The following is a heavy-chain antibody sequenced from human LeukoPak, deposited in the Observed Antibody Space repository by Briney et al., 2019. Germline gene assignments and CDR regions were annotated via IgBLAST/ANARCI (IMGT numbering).Heavy chain of an antibody. Sequence: GGSLRLSCAASGFTFSTYWMTWVRQAPGKGLEWVANIKRDGSEKNHVDSVKGRFTISRDNAKNSLYLQMNSLTAEDTAVYYCARDPLYDSSGYYYWYFDLWGRGTLVTVSS. V-gene: IGHV3-7*01. CDR2: IKRDGSEK. D-gene: IGHD3-22*01. CDR1: GFTFSTYW. J-gene: IGHJ2*01. CDR3: ARDPLYDSSGYYYWYFDL.